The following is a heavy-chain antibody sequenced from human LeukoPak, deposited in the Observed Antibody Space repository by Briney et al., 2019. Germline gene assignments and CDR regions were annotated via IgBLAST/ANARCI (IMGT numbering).Heavy chain of an antibody. J-gene: IGHJ5*02. CDR3: AKGWEFRVVIPAAVS. CDR1: GFIFSSYA. V-gene: IGHV3-23*01. D-gene: IGHD3-3*01. CDR2: ISGSGEST. Sequence: GGSLRLSCEGSGFIFSSYAMTWVRQAPGKGLQGVSSISGSGESTYYADSMKGRFTISRDNSKNTLSLQMNSLRAEDTAVYFCAKGWEFRVVIPAAVSWGQGTLVTVSS.